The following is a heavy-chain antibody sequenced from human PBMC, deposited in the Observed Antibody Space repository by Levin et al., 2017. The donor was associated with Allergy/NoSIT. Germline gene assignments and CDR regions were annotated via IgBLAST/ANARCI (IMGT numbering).Heavy chain of an antibody. CDR3: ARDPDDYGDYSGFDY. D-gene: IGHD4-17*01. Sequence: GESLKISCAASGFPFSSYSMNWVRQAPGRGLEWVSSISSSGGYIYYADSVKGRFIIPRDNAKNSLYLQMNSLRAEDTAVYYCARDPDDYGDYSGFDYWGQGTLVTVSS. V-gene: IGHV3-21*01. CDR2: ISSSGGYI. J-gene: IGHJ4*02. CDR1: GFPFSSYS.